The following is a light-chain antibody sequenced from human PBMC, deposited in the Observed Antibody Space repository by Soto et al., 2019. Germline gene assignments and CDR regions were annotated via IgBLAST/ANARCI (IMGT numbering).Light chain of an antibody. CDR1: QSVSSK. Sequence: EIVMTQSPATLSVSPGERATLSRRASQSVSSKLAWYQQKPGQAPRLLMYGASSRATGIPDRFSGSGSGTDFTLTISRLEPEDFAVYYCQQYGSSPRTFGQGTKVDIK. V-gene: IGKV3-20*01. CDR3: QQYGSSPRT. CDR2: GAS. J-gene: IGKJ1*01.